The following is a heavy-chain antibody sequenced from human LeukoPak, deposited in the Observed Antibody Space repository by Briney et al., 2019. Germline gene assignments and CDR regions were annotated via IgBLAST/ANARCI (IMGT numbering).Heavy chain of an antibody. D-gene: IGHD2-15*01. CDR1: GFTSSDYG. Sequence: GGTLRLSCAASGFTSSDYGMSWVRQAPGKGLEWISSISSTGGTTYYADSVKGRFTISRDNSKNTLFLQVNSLGAEDTAIYYCAKNGDRGAYCSGGSCYPYYYYYMDVWGKGTTVTISS. V-gene: IGHV3-23*01. J-gene: IGHJ6*03. CDR3: AKNGDRGAYCSGGSCYPYYYYYMDV. CDR2: ISSTGGTT.